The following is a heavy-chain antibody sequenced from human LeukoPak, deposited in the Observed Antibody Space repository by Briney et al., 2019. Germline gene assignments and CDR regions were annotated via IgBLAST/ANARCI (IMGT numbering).Heavy chain of an antibody. D-gene: IGHD2-15*01. CDR2: ISYDGSNE. CDR3: AKDGLYCSGGSCYSGFDY. J-gene: IGHJ4*02. Sequence: GGSLRLSCAASGFTFSSYAMHWVCQAPGKGLEWVAVISYDGSNEYYADSVKGRFTISRDNSKNTLYLQMNSLRAEDTAVYYCAKDGLYCSGGSCYSGFDYWGQGTLVTVSS. CDR1: GFTFSSYA. V-gene: IGHV3-30-3*01.